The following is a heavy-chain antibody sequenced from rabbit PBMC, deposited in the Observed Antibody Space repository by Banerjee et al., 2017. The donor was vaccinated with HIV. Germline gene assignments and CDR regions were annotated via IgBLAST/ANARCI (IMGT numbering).Heavy chain of an antibody. CDR1: GFSFSSSYW. D-gene: IGHD4-1*01. J-gene: IGHJ4*01. CDR3: ARDLAGVIGWNFGL. Sequence: QEQLEESGGDLVKPGASLTLTCTASGFSFSSSYWICWIRQAPGKGLEWIACIDAGSNGNTYYASWAKGRFTISKTSSTTVTLQMTSLTAADTATYFCARDLAGVIGWNFGLWGPGTLVTVS. CDR2: IDAGSNGNT. V-gene: IGHV1S45*01.